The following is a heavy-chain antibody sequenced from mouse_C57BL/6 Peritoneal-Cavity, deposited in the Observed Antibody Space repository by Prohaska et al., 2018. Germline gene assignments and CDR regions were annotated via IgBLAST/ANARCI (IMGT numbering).Heavy chain of an antibody. V-gene: IGHV1-52*01. J-gene: IGHJ1*03. CDR2: IDPSDSET. Sequence: QVQLQQPGAELVRPGSSVKLSCKASGYTFTSYWMHWVTQRPIQGLEWIGNIDPSDSETHYNQKFKDKATLTVDKSSSTAYMQLSSLTSEDSAVYYCAIYYGNYWYFDVWGTGTTVTVSS. CDR1: GYTFTSYW. CDR3: AIYYGNYWYFDV. D-gene: IGHD2-1*01.